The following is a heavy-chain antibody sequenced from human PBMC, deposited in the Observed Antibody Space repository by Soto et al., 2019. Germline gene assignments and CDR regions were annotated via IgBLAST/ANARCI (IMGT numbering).Heavy chain of an antibody. D-gene: IGHD5-18*01. CDR1: GFTFSSYA. CDR3: ARGSRPIKLMLNSDQFYRKDV. J-gene: IGHJ6*02. V-gene: IGHV3-30-3*01. CDR2: ISYDGSNK. Sequence: SLRLSCAASGFTFSSYAMHWVRQAPGKGLEWVAVISYDGSNKYYADSVKGRFTISRDNSKNTLYLQMNSLRAEDTAVYYCARGSRPIKLMLNSDQFYRKDVWGQGTTVTGSS.